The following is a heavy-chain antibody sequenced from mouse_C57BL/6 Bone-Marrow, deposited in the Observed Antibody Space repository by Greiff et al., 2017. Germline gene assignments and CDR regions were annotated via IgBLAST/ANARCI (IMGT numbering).Heavy chain of an antibody. CDR2: ISSGGDYI. V-gene: IGHV5-9-1*02. D-gene: IGHD1-1*01. CDR3: TREGELQAWFAY. J-gene: IGHJ3*01. CDR1: GFTFSSYA. Sequence: EVQRVESGEGLVKPGGSLKLSCAASGFTFSSYAMSWVRQTPEKRLEWVAYISSGGDYIYYADTVKGRFTISRDNARNTLYLQMSSLKSEDTAMYYCTREGELQAWFAYWGQGTLVTVSA.